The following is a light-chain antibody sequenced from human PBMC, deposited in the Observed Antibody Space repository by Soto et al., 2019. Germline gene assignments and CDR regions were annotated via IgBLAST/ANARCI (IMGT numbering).Light chain of an antibody. CDR2: EES. CDR1: QAVPNN. CDR3: QQVKPYPRT. V-gene: IGKV1-9*01. Sequence: DIHLTQSPSFLSASVGDRVSVTCRPSQAVPNNMAWYQQKPGKPPKLLIYEESTLHSGVPSRFTGRKSGTQFPLTIDRLQPADFATYYGQQVKPYPRTFGWGTKVDI. J-gene: IGKJ4*01.